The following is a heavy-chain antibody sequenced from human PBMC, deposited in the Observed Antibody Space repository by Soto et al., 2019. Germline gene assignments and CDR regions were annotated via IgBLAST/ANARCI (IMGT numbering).Heavy chain of an antibody. CDR1: GTIFSSYT. Sequence: QVQLVQSGAEVKKPGSSVRVSCKASGTIFSSYTISWVRQAPGQGLEWMGRIIPILGETNSAQKFQDRVTLTADKSTNTVYMEVNSLRLEDTAVYYCARGLGGRMDDWGQGTTVTVSS. D-gene: IGHD3-16*01. J-gene: IGHJ6*02. CDR2: IIPILGET. V-gene: IGHV1-69*08. CDR3: ARGLGGRMDD.